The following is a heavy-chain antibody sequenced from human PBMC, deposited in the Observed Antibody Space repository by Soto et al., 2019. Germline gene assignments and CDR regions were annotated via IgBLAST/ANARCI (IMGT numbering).Heavy chain of an antibody. CDR2: ISGSAGTT. CDR3: AKEWSSGFDV. J-gene: IGHJ6*02. V-gene: IGHV3-23*01. CDR1: GFTFSSYS. D-gene: IGHD2-15*01. Sequence: VGSLRLSCSASGFTFSSYSMSWVRQAPGKGLEWVSSISGSAGTTYYSDSVKGHFTISRDNSKSTLYLQVNSLRAEDTAIYYCAKEWSSGFDVWGQGTTVTVSS.